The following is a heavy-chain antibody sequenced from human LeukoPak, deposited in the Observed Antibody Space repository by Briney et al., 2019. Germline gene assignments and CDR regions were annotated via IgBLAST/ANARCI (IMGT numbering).Heavy chain of an antibody. CDR2: ISYDGSNK. V-gene: IGHV3-30*03. CDR1: GFTFSSYG. D-gene: IGHD3-10*01. Sequence: GGSLRLSCAASGFTFSSYGMHWVRQAPGKGLEWVAVISYDGSNKYYADSVKGRFTISRDNSKNTLYLQMNSLRAEDTAVYYCATSDFYHSGRGGVSPSDHWGQGTLVTVSS. J-gene: IGHJ4*02. CDR3: ATSDFYHSGRGGVSPSDH.